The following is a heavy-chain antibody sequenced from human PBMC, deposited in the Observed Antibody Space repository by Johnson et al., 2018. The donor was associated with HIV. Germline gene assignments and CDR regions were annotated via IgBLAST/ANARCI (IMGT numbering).Heavy chain of an antibody. D-gene: IGHD2-2*01. J-gene: IGHJ3*02. CDR3: VRSGYCTTSSCTDDAFDI. Sequence: VQLVESGGGLVQPGGSLRLSCAASGFTVSSNYMSWVRQAPGKGLEWVSVIYSGGSTYYADSVKGRFTISRANSKNTLYLQMNSLSAEDTAVYYCVRSGYCTTSSCTDDAFDIWGQGTMVTVSS. V-gene: IGHV3-66*01. CDR2: IYSGGST. CDR1: GFTVSSNY.